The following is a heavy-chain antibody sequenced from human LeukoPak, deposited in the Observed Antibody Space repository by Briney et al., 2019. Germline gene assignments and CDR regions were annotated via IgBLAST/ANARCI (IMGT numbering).Heavy chain of an antibody. CDR2: IIPILGIA. D-gene: IGHD2-2*01. CDR1: GYTFTSYY. V-gene: IGHV1-69*02. J-gene: IGHJ6*02. CDR3: AIGVVVPAAKYYYYYYGMDV. Sequence: SVKVSCKASGYTFTSYYMHWVRQAPGQGLEWMGRIIPILGIANYAQKFQGRVTITADKSTSTAYMELSSLRSEDTAVYYCAIGVVVPAAKYYYYYYGMDVWGQGTTVTVSS.